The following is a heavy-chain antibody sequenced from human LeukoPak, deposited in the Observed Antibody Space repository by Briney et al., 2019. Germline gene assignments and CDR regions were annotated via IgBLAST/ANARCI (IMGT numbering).Heavy chain of an antibody. V-gene: IGHV3-23*01. J-gene: IGHJ3*02. D-gene: IGHD1-26*01. Sequence: PGGSLRLSCAASGFTFSSYVLSWVRQAPGKGLDWVSGISGSGGSTYYADSVKGRFTISRDNSKNTLYLQMNSLRAEDTAVYYCASHPLRPGATGGFDIWGQGTMVTVSS. CDR1: GFTFSSYV. CDR3: ASHPLRPGATGGFDI. CDR2: ISGSGGST.